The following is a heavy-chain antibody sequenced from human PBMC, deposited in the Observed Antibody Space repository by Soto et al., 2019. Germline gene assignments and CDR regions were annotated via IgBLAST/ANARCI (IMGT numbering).Heavy chain of an antibody. CDR2: ISGSGGST. Sequence: GGSLILSCAASGFSFSSHAMNWVRQAPGKGLEWVSGISGSGGSTYYADSVKGRFTISRDNSKNTLYIEMNSLRDEDTAVYYCAKTGRSYDFLTGLFKVYHGLDFWGQGTTVTVSS. CDR1: GFSFSSHA. CDR3: AKTGRSYDFLTGLFKVYHGLDF. D-gene: IGHD3-9*01. V-gene: IGHV3-23*01. J-gene: IGHJ6*02.